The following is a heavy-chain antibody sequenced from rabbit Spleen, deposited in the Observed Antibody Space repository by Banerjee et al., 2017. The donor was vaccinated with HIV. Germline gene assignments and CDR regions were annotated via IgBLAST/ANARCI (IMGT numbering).Heavy chain of an antibody. CDR3: ARSNTNSGYVTQYGMDL. CDR2: VDVGSSGFT. CDR1: GVSFSFSNY. J-gene: IGHJ6*01. V-gene: IGHV1S40*01. Sequence: KESGGGLVQPGASLTLTCTASGVSFSFSNYMCWVRQAPGKGLEWIGCVDVGSSGFTYFANWAKGRFTISKTSSTTVTLKMTSLTAADTATYFCARSNTNSGYVTQYGMDLWGPGTLVTVS. D-gene: IGHD1-1*01.